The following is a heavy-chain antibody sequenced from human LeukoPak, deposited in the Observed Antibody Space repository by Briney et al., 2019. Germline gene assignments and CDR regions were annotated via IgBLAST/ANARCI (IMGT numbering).Heavy chain of an antibody. D-gene: IGHD5-12*01. CDR2: INHSGST. Sequence: PSETLSLTCAVYGGSFSGYYWSWIRQPPGKGLEWIGEINHSGSTDYNPSLKSRVTISVDTSKNQLSLKLSSVTAADTAVYYCARGGYSGYDSVIDYWGQGALVTVSS. V-gene: IGHV4-34*01. CDR3: ARGGYSGYDSVIDY. J-gene: IGHJ4*02. CDR1: GGSFSGYY.